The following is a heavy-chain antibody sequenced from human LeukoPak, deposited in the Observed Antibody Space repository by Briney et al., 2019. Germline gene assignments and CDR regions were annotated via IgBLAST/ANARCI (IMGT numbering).Heavy chain of an antibody. Sequence: PGGSLRLSCAASGFTFSSYGMNWVRQAPGKGLEWVSSISSSSSYIYHGDSVKGRFTISRVNAKNSLYLQMDSLRAEDTAVYYCARDESGATMGDWGQGTLVTVSS. CDR3: ARDESGATMGD. J-gene: IGHJ4*02. V-gene: IGHV3-21*01. CDR2: ISSSSSYI. CDR1: GFTFSSYG. D-gene: IGHD5-12*01.